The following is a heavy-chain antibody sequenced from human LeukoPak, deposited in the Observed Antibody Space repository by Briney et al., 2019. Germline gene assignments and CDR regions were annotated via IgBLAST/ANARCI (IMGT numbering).Heavy chain of an antibody. J-gene: IGHJ4*02. Sequence: GGSLRLSCAASGFTFSDYYMSWIRQAPGKGLEWVPYISSSSSYANYADSVKGRFTISRDNAKNSLYLQMNSLRAEDTAVYYCARVGGGYSSSWYYFDYWGQGTLVTVSS. CDR2: ISSSSSYA. V-gene: IGHV3-11*06. D-gene: IGHD6-13*01. CDR1: GFTFSDYY. CDR3: ARVGGGYSSSWYYFDY.